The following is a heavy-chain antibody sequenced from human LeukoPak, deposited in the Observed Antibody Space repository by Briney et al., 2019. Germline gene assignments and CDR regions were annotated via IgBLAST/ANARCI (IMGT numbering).Heavy chain of an antibody. Sequence: ASVKVSCKASGYTFTSYYMHWVRQAPGQGLEWMGWINPNSGGTNYAQKFQGRVTMTRDTSISTAYMELSSLTSEDTAVYYCARVPRRGDRFDPWGQGTLVTVSS. V-gene: IGHV1-2*02. D-gene: IGHD2-2*01. CDR3: ARVPRRGDRFDP. CDR1: GYTFTSYY. CDR2: INPNSGGT. J-gene: IGHJ5*02.